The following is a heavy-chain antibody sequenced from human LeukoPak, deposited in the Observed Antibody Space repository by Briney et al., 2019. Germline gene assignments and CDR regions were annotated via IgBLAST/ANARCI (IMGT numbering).Heavy chain of an antibody. CDR2: ISAYNGNT. D-gene: IGHD3-3*01. Sequence: ASVKVSCKSSGYTFTSYGISWVRQAPGQGLEWMGWISAYNGNTNYAQKLQGRVTMTTDTSTSTAYMELRSLRSDDTAVYYCARARWSGYGSEDGTWFDPWGQGTLVTVSS. V-gene: IGHV1-18*01. CDR1: GYTFTSYG. J-gene: IGHJ5*02. CDR3: ARARWSGYGSEDGTWFDP.